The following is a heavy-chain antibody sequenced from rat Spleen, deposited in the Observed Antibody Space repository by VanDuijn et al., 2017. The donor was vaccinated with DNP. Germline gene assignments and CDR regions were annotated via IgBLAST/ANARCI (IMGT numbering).Heavy chain of an antibody. J-gene: IGHJ3*01. CDR1: GITFSDYA. D-gene: IGHD1-4*01. CDR3: ATSPGPNWFAY. CDR2: ISASGGST. Sequence: EVQLVESGGGLVQPGNSLKLSCAASGITFSDYAMAWVRQSPKKGLEWVASISASGGSTYYRDSVKGRFTISRDNANHTLYLQMDSLRSEDTATYYCATSPGPNWFAYWGQGTLVTVSS. V-gene: IGHV5S23*01.